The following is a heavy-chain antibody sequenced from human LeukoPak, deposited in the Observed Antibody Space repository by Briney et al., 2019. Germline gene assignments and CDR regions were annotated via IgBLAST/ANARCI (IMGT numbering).Heavy chain of an antibody. Sequence: GGSLRLSCAASGFTFDSYGIHWVRQAPGKGLEWVAGISYDGSNKYFGGSVKGRFTISRDNSRNTLYLQMNSLRAEDTAVYYCAKQDSGYDYWSGDFDYWGQGTLVTVSS. CDR3: AKQDSGYDYWSGDFDY. CDR1: GFTFDSYG. J-gene: IGHJ4*02. D-gene: IGHD5-12*01. V-gene: IGHV3-30*18. CDR2: ISYDGSNK.